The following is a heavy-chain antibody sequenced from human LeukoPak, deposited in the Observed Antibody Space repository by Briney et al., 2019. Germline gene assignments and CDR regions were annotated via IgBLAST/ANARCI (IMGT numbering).Heavy chain of an antibody. V-gene: IGHV3-33*01. D-gene: IGHD6-13*01. CDR3: ARDGGYSSSWYSYYYYYGMDV. CDR1: GFTFSGYG. J-gene: IGHJ6*02. Sequence: PGGSLRLSCAASGFTFSGYGMHWVRQAPGKGLEWVAVIWYDGSNKYYADSVKGRFTISRDNAKNTLYLQMNSLRAEDTAVYYCARDGGYSSSWYSYYYYYGMDVWGQGTTVTVSS. CDR2: IWYDGSNK.